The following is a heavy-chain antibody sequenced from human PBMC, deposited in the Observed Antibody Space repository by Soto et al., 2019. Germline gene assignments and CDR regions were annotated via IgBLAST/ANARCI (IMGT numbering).Heavy chain of an antibody. Sequence: QVQLVESGGGVVQPGRSLRLSCAASGFTFSSYGMHWVRQAPGKGLEWVAVISYDGSDKYYADSVKGRFTISRDNSKNTLSLQMNSLRAEDTAVYYCAKAQYGGNSRAYFDYWGQGTLVTVSS. CDR2: ISYDGSDK. V-gene: IGHV3-30*18. CDR3: AKAQYGGNSRAYFDY. J-gene: IGHJ4*02. CDR1: GFTFSSYG. D-gene: IGHD2-21*02.